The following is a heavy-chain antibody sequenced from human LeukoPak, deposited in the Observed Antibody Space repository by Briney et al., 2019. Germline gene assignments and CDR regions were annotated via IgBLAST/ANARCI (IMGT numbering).Heavy chain of an antibody. Sequence: TGGSLRLSCAASGFTFSNYWMSWVRQAPGKGLEWEANIKEDGSEIYYVDSVKGRFTISRDNAKNSLYLQMSSLRAEDTAVYYCATQFWWAAVVGPPLDCWGRGSLVTVSS. CDR3: ATQFWWAAVVGPPLDC. CDR2: IKEDGSEI. J-gene: IGHJ4*02. D-gene: IGHD2-21*01. V-gene: IGHV3-7*05. CDR1: GFTFSNYW.